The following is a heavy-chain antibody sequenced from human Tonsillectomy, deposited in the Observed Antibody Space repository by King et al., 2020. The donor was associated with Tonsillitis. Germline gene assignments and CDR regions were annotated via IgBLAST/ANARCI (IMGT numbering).Heavy chain of an antibody. D-gene: IGHD6-13*01. V-gene: IGHV3-48*02. Sequence: VQLVQSGGGLVQPGGSLRLSCAASGFTFSSYSMNWVRQAPGKGLEWVSYISSSSSTIYYADSVKGRFTISRDNAKNSLYLQMNSLRDEDTAVYYCVPEVDSWYASDYWGQGTPVTVSS. CDR1: GFTFSSYS. CDR2: ISSSSSTI. CDR3: VPEVDSWYASDY. J-gene: IGHJ4*02.